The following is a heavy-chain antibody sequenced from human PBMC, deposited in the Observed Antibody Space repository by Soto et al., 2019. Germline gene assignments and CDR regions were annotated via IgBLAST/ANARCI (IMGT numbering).Heavy chain of an antibody. CDR2: IIPILGIA. V-gene: IGHV1-69*08. J-gene: IGHJ4*02. Sequence: QVQLVQSGAEVKKPGSSVKVSCKASGGTFSSYTISWVRQAPGQGLEWMGRIIPILGIANYAQKFQGRVTITADKSTSTAYMELSSLRSEDTAVYYCARDPPVATTGDHWGQGTLVTVSS. D-gene: IGHD5-12*01. CDR1: GGTFSSYT. CDR3: ARDPPVATTGDH.